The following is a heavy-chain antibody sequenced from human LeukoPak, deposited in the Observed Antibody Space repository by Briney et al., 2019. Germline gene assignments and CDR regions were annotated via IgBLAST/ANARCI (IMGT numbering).Heavy chain of an antibody. CDR1: GGSISSSSYY. J-gene: IGHJ3*02. CDR3: ARLPWALQQLNAFDI. V-gene: IGHV4-39*01. Sequence: SETLSLTCTVSGGSISSSSYYWGWIRQPPGKGLEWIGSIYYSGSTYYNPSLKSRVTISVDTSKNQFSLKLSSVTAADTAVYYCARLPWALQQLNAFDIWGQGTMVTVPS. CDR2: IYYSGST. D-gene: IGHD6-13*01.